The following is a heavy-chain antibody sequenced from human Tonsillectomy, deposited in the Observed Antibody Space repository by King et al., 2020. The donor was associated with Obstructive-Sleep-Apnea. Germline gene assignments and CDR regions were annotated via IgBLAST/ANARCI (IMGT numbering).Heavy chain of an antibody. Sequence: VQLVESGGGVVQPGGSLRLSCAASGFTFSYCAMHWVRQAPGKGLEWVAFIRYDGSNKYYADSVKGRFTISRDNSKNTLYLQMNSLRAEDTAVYYCAKDADYGGNSPLDYWGQGTLVTVSS. CDR1: GFTFSYCA. CDR3: AKDADYGGNSPLDY. D-gene: IGHD4-23*01. V-gene: IGHV3-30*02. J-gene: IGHJ4*02. CDR2: IRYDGSNK.